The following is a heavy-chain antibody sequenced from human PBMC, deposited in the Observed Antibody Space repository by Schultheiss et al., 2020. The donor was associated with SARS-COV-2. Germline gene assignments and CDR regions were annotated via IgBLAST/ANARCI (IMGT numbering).Heavy chain of an antibody. CDR1: GFTFSGSA. CDR2: IRSKANTYAT. J-gene: IGHJ6*02. V-gene: IGHV3-73*01. CDR3: VREYCSGGSCYHLSYYYYGMDV. Sequence: GGSLRLSCAASGFTFSGSAMHWVRQASGKGLEWVGRIRSKANTYATAYATSVKGRFTISRDDSKNTAYLQMNSLRAEDTAVYYCVREYCSGGSCYHLSYYYYGMDVWGQGTTVTVSS. D-gene: IGHD2-15*01.